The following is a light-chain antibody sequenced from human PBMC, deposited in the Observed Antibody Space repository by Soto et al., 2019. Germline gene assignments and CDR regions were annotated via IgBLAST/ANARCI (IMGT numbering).Light chain of an antibody. V-gene: IGKV3-20*01. J-gene: IGKJ1*01. CDR3: QQYGALPPT. CDR1: QSVSSSY. CDR2: NTF. Sequence: EIMMTHSRVTLSVTPCERATLSLSASQSVSSSYLAWYQQTPGQAPRLLIYNTFHRATGIPDRFSGTGSETDFTLTISGLEPEDFAVYHCQQYGALPPTFGQGTK.